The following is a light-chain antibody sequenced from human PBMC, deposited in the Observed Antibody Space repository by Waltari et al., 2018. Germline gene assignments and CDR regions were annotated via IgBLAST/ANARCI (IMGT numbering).Light chain of an antibody. CDR3: QQYYSSPLA. J-gene: IGKJ1*01. CDR1: QSVLYSSNNKNH. Sequence: DIVMTQSPDSLAVSLGERATINCTSSQSVLYSSNNKNHLAWYQQKPGQPPKLLIFWASSRESGVPDRFSGSGSGTDFTLTISSLQAEDVAVYYCQQYYSSPLAFGQGTKVEIK. CDR2: WAS. V-gene: IGKV4-1*01.